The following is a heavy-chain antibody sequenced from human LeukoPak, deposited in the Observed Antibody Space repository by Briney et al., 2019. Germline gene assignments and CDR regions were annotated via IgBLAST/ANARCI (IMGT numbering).Heavy chain of an antibody. J-gene: IGHJ4*02. CDR3: VRLRYTYGKNFDC. D-gene: IGHD5-18*01. V-gene: IGHV3-7*01. CDR2: IQQDGSEK. CDR1: GFSFKGYW. Sequence: GGSLRLSCAASGFSFKGYWMSWVRQAPGKGLEWVANIQQDGSEKKYVDSVKGRFTISRDNAKNSLYLQMDSLRAEDTAVYYCVRLRYTYGKNFDCWGQGTLVTVSS.